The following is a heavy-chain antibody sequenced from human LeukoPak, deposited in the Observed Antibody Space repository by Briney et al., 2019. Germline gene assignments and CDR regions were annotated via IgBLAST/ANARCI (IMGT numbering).Heavy chain of an antibody. CDR1: GFTVNSNY. V-gene: IGHV3-53*01. J-gene: IGHJ6*03. CDR2: IYSGGST. D-gene: IGHD3-10*01. Sequence: TGGSLRLSCAASGFTVNSNYMSWVRQAPGKGLEWVSVIYSGGSTYYADSVKGRFTISRDNSKNTLYLQMNSLRAEDTAVYYCARDLGFGESIQNYYMDVWGKGTTVTVSS. CDR3: ARDLGFGESIQNYYMDV.